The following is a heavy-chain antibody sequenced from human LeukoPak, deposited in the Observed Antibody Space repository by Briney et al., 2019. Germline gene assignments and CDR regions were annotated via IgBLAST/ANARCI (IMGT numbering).Heavy chain of an antibody. V-gene: IGHV3-7*01. CDR1: GFTFSSYW. CDR2: IKQDGSEK. J-gene: IGHJ4*02. Sequence: PGGSLRLSRAASGFTFSSYWMSWVRQAPGKGLEWVANIKQDGSEKYYVDSVKGRFTISRDNAKNSLYLQMNSLRAEDTAVYYCASNYDSSGYYALYGYWGQGTLVTVSS. CDR3: ASNYDSSGYYALYGY. D-gene: IGHD3-22*01.